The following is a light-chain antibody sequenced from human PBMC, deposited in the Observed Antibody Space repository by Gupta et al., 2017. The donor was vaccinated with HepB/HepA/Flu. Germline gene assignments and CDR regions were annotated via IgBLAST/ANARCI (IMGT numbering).Light chain of an antibody. CDR3: VLYMGSGMWV. J-gene: IGLJ3*02. CDR1: SGSVSTSYY. V-gene: IGLV8-61*01. CDR2: STD. Sequence: VVTQEPSFSVSPGGTVPLTCGFSSGSVSTSYYPSWYQQTPGQAPRALIYSTDTRSSGVPDRFSGSVLGNKAALTITGAQADDESDYYCVLYMGSGMWVFGGGTKLTVL.